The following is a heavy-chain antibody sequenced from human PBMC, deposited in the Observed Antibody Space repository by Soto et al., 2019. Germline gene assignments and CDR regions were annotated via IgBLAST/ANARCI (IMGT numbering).Heavy chain of an antibody. CDR2: IYYSGST. CDR1: GGSISSGGYY. D-gene: IGHD3-16*02. J-gene: IGHJ5*02. V-gene: IGHV4-31*03. Sequence: SETLSLTCTVSGGSISSGGYYWSWIRQHPGKGLEWIGYIYYSGSTYYNPSLKSRVTISVDTSKNQFSLKLSSVTAADTAVYYCARVYRPAQRERNNWFDPWGQGTLVTVSS. CDR3: ARVYRPAQRERNNWFDP.